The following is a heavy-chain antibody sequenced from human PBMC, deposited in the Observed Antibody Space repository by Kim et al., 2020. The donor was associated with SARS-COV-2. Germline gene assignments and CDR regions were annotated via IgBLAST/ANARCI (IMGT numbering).Heavy chain of an antibody. D-gene: IGHD4-17*01. V-gene: IGHV4-34*01. CDR3: ARGTTTVTLFDY. J-gene: IGHJ4*02. Sequence: TYTPARKSRVTISVDTSKTQFSLKLSSVTAADTAVYYCARGTTTVTLFDYWGQGTLVTVSS.